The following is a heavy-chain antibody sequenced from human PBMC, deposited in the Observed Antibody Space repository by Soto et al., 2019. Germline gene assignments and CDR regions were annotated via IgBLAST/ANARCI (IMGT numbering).Heavy chain of an antibody. Sequence: SLRLSCAASGFTFSSYAMSWVRQAPGKGLEWVSVIYKGGGTFYADSVKGRFTISRDNSKNTVFLQMNSLRAEDTAVYYCASTRDSGTSYYFDYWGQGTLVTVSS. CDR1: GFTFSSYA. CDR3: ASTRDSGTSYYFDY. CDR2: IYKGGGT. J-gene: IGHJ4*02. D-gene: IGHD1-26*01. V-gene: IGHV3-53*01.